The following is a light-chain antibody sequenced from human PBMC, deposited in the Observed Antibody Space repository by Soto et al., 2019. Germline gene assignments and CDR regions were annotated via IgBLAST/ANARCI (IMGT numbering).Light chain of an antibody. CDR3: SSYTSSSTYV. CDR2: DVS. V-gene: IGLV2-14*03. Sequence: QSALTQPASVSGSPGQSITISCTGTISDVGGYNYVSWYQQHPGKAPKLMIFDVSNRPSGVSNRFSGSKSGYTASLTISGLQADVEADYYCSSYTSSSTYVFGTGTKVTVL. CDR1: ISDVGGYNY. J-gene: IGLJ1*01.